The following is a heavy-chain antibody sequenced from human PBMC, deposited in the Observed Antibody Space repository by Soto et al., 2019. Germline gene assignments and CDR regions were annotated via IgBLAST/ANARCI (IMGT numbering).Heavy chain of an antibody. Sequence: APVKVSCQASGYTFTSYAMHWVRQAPGQRLEWMGWINAGNGNTKYSQKFQGRVTITRDTSASTAYMELSSLRSEDTAVYYCARDLEYDYIYSAWGGAFDIWGQGTMVTVSS. CDR3: ARDLEYDYIYSAWGGAFDI. CDR1: GYTFTSYA. D-gene: IGHD3-16*01. V-gene: IGHV1-3*01. J-gene: IGHJ3*02. CDR2: INAGNGNT.